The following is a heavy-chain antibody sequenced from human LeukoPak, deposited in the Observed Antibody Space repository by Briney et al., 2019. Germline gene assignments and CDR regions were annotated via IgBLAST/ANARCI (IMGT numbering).Heavy chain of an antibody. J-gene: IGHJ4*02. CDR3: ARDYQTGFTGPGGDF. V-gene: IGHV3-64*01. Sequence: GGSLRLSCAASGYGFNNYAIHWFRQAPGKGLEYVSGINNNGDSTYYANSVKGRFTISRDNSKNTLYLQMGSLTSEDTAVYYCARDYQTGFTGPGGDFWGQGTLVTVSS. CDR1: GYGFNNYA. D-gene: IGHD3-9*01. CDR2: INNNGDST.